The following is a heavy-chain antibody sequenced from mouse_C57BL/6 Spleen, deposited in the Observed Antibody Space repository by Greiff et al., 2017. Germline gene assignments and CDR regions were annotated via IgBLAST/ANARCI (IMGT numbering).Heavy chain of an antibody. Sequence: VKPGASVKISCKASGYAFSSSWMNWVKQRPGKGLEWIGRIYPGDGDTNYNGKFKGKATLTADKSSSTAYMQLSSLTSEDSAVYFCAREGIRDPYFDYWGQGTTLTVSS. V-gene: IGHV1-82*01. CDR1: GYAFSSSW. D-gene: IGHD2-4*01. CDR3: AREGIRDPYFDY. CDR2: IYPGDGDT. J-gene: IGHJ2*01.